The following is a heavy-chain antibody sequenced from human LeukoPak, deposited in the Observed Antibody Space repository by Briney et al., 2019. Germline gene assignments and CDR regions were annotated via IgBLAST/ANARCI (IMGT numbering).Heavy chain of an antibody. D-gene: IGHD3-16*01. CDR3: ARGGSGTWYIDY. V-gene: IGHV4-59*01. CDR1: GGSIRSYY. CDR2: IYYTGNT. Sequence: PSETLSLTCTVSGGSIRSYYWSWIRQPPGKGLEWIGFIYYTGNTNYNPSLESRVTISVDTSKSQFSLKLSSVTAADSAVYYCARGGSGTWYIDYWGQGTLVTVSS. J-gene: IGHJ4*02.